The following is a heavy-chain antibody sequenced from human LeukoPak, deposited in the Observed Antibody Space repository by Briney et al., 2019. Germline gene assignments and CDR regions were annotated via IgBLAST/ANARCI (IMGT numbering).Heavy chain of an antibody. Sequence: SETLSLTCTVSGGSISSYYWSWIRQPPGKGLEWIGYSYYSGSTNYNPSLKSRVTISVDTSKNQFSLKLSSVTAADTAVYYCARVYSSGWYHDYWGQGTLVTVSS. CDR2: SYYSGST. CDR1: GGSISSYY. CDR3: ARVYSSGWYHDY. D-gene: IGHD6-19*01. J-gene: IGHJ4*02. V-gene: IGHV4-59*01.